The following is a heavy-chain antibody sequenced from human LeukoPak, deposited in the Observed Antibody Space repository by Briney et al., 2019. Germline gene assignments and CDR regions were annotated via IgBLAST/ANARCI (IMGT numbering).Heavy chain of an antibody. J-gene: IGHJ4*02. Sequence: GGSLRLSCAASGFTFSNYAMSWVRQAPGKGLEWVSSISGSGGSTYYADSVKGRFTISRDNPKNTVYLQMNSLRAEDTAVYYCVREFSGSYYFDSWGQGALVTVSS. CDR1: GFTFSNYA. CDR2: ISGSGGST. CDR3: VREFSGSYYFDS. D-gene: IGHD1-26*01. V-gene: IGHV3-23*01.